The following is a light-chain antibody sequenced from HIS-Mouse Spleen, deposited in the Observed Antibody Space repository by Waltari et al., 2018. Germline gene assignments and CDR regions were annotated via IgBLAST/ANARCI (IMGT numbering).Light chain of an antibody. V-gene: IGLV1-47*01. CDR2: RND. CDR1: SSNIGSHY. J-gene: IGLJ3*02. Sequence: QSVLTQPPSASGTPGQRVTISCSGSSSNIGSHYVYWYQHLPGTAPKPLIYRNDQRPSGVPDRFSGSKSGTSASLAISGLRSEDEADYYCAAWDDSLSGPVFGGGTKLTVL. CDR3: AAWDDSLSGPV.